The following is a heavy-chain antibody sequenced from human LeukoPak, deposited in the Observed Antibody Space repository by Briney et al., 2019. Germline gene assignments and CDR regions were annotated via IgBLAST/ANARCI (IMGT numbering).Heavy chain of an antibody. CDR2: ISAYNGNT. CDR1: GYTFTGYY. J-gene: IGHJ4*02. CDR3: ARDLYSTSSG. D-gene: IGHD6-6*01. V-gene: IGHV1-18*04. Sequence: ASVKVSCKASGYTFTGYYMHWVRQAPGQGLEWMGWISAYNGNTNYAQKLQGRVTMTTDTSTSTAYMELRSLRSDDTAVYYCARDLYSTSSGWGQGTLVTVSS.